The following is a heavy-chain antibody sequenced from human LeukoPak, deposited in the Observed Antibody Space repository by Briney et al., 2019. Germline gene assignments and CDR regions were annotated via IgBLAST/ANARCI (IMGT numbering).Heavy chain of an antibody. V-gene: IGHV3-30*03. CDR3: ARGSYFDY. Sequence: GGSLRLSCAASGFTFSSYGMHWVRQAPGKGLEWVAVISYDGSNKYYADSVKGRFTISRDNSKNTLHLQMNSLRAEDTAVYYCARGSYFDYWGQGTLVTVSS. CDR1: GFTFSSYG. J-gene: IGHJ4*02. CDR2: ISYDGSNK.